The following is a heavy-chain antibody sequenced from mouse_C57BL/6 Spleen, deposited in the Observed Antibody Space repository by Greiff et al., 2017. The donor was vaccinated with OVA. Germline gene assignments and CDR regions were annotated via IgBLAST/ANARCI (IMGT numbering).Heavy chain of an antibody. CDR1: GYAFSSYW. J-gene: IGHJ2*01. Sequence: QVQLQQSGAELVKPGASVKISCKASGYAFSSYWMNWVKQRPGKGLEWIGQIYPGDGDTNYNGKFKGKATLTADKSSSTAYMQLSSLTSEDSAVYFCAREDYDAGDYFDYWGQGTTLTVSS. V-gene: IGHV1-80*01. D-gene: IGHD2-4*01. CDR2: IYPGDGDT. CDR3: AREDYDAGDYFDY.